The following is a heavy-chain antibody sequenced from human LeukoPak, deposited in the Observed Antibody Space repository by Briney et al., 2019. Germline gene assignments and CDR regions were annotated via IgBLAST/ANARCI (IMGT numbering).Heavy chain of an antibody. V-gene: IGHV4-39*01. CDR2: IYYSGST. J-gene: IGHJ3*01. D-gene: IGHD6-13*01. CDR3: ARHRIAAADDALEV. CDR1: GGSISSSSYY. Sequence: SETLSLTCTVSGGSISSSSYYWGWIRQPPGKGLEWIGTIYYSGSTYYNPSLKSRVTISVDTSKNLFSLKLSSVTAADTAVYYCARHRIAAADDALEVWGQGTMVTVSS.